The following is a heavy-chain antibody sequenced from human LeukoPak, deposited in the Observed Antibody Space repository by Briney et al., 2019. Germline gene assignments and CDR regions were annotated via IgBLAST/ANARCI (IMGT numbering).Heavy chain of an antibody. D-gene: IGHD1-26*01. J-gene: IGHJ6*02. V-gene: IGHV1-3*01. CDR3: ARGKYSGSSWNYYYGMDV. Sequence: ASVKVSCKASGYTFTSYAMHWVRQAPGQRLEWMGWINAGNGNTKYSQKFQGRVTITRGTSASTAYMELSSLRSEDTAVYYCARGKYSGSSWNYYYGMDVWGQGTTVTVSS. CDR1: GYTFTSYA. CDR2: INAGNGNT.